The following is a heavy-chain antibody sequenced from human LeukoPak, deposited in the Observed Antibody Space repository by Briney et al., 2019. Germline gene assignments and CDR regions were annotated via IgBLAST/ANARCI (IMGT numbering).Heavy chain of an antibody. CDR2: IIPIFGTA. D-gene: IGHD6-6*01. CDR3: ARGSRGSSSLSTDFDY. J-gene: IGHJ4*02. CDR1: GGTFSSYA. Sequence: EASVKVSCKASGGTFSSYAISWVRQAPGQGLEWMGGIIPIFGTANYAQKFQGRVTITADKSTSTAYMELSSLRSEDTAVYYCARGSRGSSSLSTDFDYWGQGTLVTVSS. V-gene: IGHV1-69*06.